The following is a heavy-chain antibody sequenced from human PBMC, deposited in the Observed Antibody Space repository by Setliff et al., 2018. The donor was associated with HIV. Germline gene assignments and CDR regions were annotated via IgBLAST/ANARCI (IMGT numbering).Heavy chain of an antibody. CDR1: GGSLRDYY. D-gene: IGHD6-13*01. Sequence: PSETLSLTCAVYGGSLRDYYWSWIRQTPGKGLEWIGQINHSESTIYNPSLKSRVTMSVDSSKNQFSLKLSSVTAADRAVYYCGGSSRWGVVYWGPGTLVTVSS. V-gene: IGHV4-34*01. J-gene: IGHJ4*02. CDR3: GGSSRWGVVY. CDR2: INHSEST.